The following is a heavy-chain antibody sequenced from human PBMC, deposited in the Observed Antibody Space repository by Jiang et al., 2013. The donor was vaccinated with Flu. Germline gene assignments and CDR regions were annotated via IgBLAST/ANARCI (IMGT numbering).Heavy chain of an antibody. Sequence: RLSCAASGFTFSNYGMHWVRQAPGKGLEWVAVISYDGSNKYYADSVKGRFTISRDNSKNTLYLQMNSLRAEDTAVYYCAKLAAAAALGDIWGQGTMVTVSS. V-gene: IGHV3-30*18. CDR2: ISYDGSNK. J-gene: IGHJ3*02. CDR1: GFTFSNYG. CDR3: AKLAAAAALGDI. D-gene: IGHD6-13*01.